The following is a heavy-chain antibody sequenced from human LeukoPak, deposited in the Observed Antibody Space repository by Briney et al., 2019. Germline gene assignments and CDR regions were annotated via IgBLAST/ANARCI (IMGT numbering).Heavy chain of an antibody. J-gene: IGHJ5*02. D-gene: IGHD3-10*01. Sequence: GGSLRLSCAASGFTFAAYAMTWVRQAPGKGLECVSSISSSGSYIYYADSVKGRFTISRDNAKNSLYLQMNSLRAEDTAVYYCATDRSYYYGSGNGAFDPWGQGTLVTVSS. V-gene: IGHV3-21*04. CDR3: ATDRSYYYGSGNGAFDP. CDR1: GFTFAAYA. CDR2: ISSSGSYI.